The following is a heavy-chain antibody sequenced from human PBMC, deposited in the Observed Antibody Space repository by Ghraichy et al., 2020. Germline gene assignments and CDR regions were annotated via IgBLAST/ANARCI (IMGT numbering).Heavy chain of an antibody. D-gene: IGHD1-1*01. CDR2: IYYSGST. V-gene: IGHV4-39*06. CDR3: ARGPGTNSEY. CDR1: GASITNTTYY. J-gene: IGHJ4*02. Sequence: SETLSLTCTVSGASITNTTYYWGWVRQPPGRGLEWIGTIYYSGSTVYNPSLKSRVTISLDASRNQFALRLSSVAAADTAVYYCARGPGTNSEYWGQGTLVTVSS.